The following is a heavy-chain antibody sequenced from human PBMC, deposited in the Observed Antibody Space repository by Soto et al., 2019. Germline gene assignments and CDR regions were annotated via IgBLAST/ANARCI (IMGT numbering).Heavy chain of an antibody. V-gene: IGHV3-30-3*01. D-gene: IGHD6-13*01. CDR2: ISYDGSNK. CDR1: GFTFSSYA. Sequence: GGSLRLSCAASGFTFSSYAMHWVRQAPGKGLEWVAVISYDGSNKYYADSVKGRFTISRDNSKNTLYLQMNSLRAEDTAVYYCARDTGIIAAAAYFDYWGQGTLVTVSS. J-gene: IGHJ4*02. CDR3: ARDTGIIAAAAYFDY.